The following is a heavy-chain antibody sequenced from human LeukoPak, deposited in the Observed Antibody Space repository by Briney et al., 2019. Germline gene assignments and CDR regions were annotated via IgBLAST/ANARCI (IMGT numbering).Heavy chain of an antibody. CDR3: AREGGPYRPLDY. CDR1: GRSITITNY. Sequence: SETLSLTCGVSGRSITITNYWTWVRQPPGKGLEWIGEVNLQGSTNYNPSLMGRVAISVDTSENHISLQLTSVTAADTAVYYCAREGGPYRPLDYSGQGTLVTVSS. J-gene: IGHJ4*02. CDR2: VNLQGST. V-gene: IGHV4-4*02.